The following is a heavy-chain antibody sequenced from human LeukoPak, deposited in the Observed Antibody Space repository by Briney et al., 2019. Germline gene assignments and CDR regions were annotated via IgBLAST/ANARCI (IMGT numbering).Heavy chain of an antibody. CDR2: INPNSGGT. CDR3: ARGSFSADVPLVLDYFHH. J-gene: IGHJ1*01. Sequence: GASVKVSCKASGYTFTGYYIHWVRQAPGQGLEWMGWINPNSGGTNYAQKFQGRVTMTRDTSISTAYMELSRLKSDDTAVYYCARGSFSADVPLVLDYFHHWGQGTLVTVSS. D-gene: IGHD3-16*01. V-gene: IGHV1-2*02. CDR1: GYTFTGYY.